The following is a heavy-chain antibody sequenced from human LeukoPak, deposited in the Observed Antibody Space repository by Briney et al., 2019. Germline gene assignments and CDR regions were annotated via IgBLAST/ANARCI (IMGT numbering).Heavy chain of an antibody. CDR2: ISAYNANT. J-gene: IGHJ3*02. D-gene: IGHD6-19*01. CDR1: GYTFSSYG. V-gene: IGHV1-18*01. CDR3: ARGLQENLAWLQAFSAFDI. Sequence: GASVKVSCKASGYTFSSYGISWVRQAPGQGLEWMGWISAYNANTHYAQKVQGRVTMTTDSSTTTAYMELRSLRSDDTAVYYCARGLQENLAWLQAFSAFDIWGQGTMVTVSS.